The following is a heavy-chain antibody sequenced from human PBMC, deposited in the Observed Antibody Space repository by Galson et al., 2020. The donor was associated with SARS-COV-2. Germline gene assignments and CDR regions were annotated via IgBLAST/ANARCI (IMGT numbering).Heavy chain of an antibody. J-gene: IGHJ4*02. D-gene: IGHD4-17*01. V-gene: IGHV1-2*06. CDR1: GYSFAGYF. CDR2: INPNSGDT. CDR3: ARDPGDGDSDY. Sequence: ASVKVSCKASGYSFAGYFIQWVRQAPGQGLEWMGRINPNSGDTYYVQKFQGRVTMTRDTSISTAYMDLSRLTSDDTAFYYCARDPGDGDSDYWGQGTLVTVSS.